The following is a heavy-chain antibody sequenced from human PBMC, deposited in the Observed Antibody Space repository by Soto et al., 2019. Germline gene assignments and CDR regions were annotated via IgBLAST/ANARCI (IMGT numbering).Heavy chain of an antibody. CDR1: GFTFSSYE. V-gene: IGHV3-48*03. J-gene: IGHJ4*02. CDR2: ISSGGSTI. D-gene: IGHD3-16*02. CDR3: ARDDIGYPSYSHY. Sequence: EVQLVESGGGLVQPGGSLILSCAASGFTFSSYEMNWVRQAPGKGLEWVSYISSGGSTIYYADSVRGRFTISRDNAKNSLYLQMNSLRAEDTAVYYCARDDIGYPSYSHYWCQGTLLTVSS.